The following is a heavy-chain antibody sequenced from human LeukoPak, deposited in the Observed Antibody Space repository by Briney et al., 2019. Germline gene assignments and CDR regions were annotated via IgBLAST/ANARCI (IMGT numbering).Heavy chain of an antibody. Sequence: GASVKVSCKASGYTFTSYAMNWVRQAPGQGLEWMGWINTNTGNPTYAQGFTGRFVFSLDTSVSTAYLQISSLKAEDTAVYYCARGSIAVAGTLLGYYYYTDVWGKGTTVTVSS. V-gene: IGHV7-4-1*02. CDR1: GYTFTSYA. CDR3: ARGSIAVAGTLLGYYYYTDV. D-gene: IGHD6-19*01. CDR2: INTNTGNP. J-gene: IGHJ6*03.